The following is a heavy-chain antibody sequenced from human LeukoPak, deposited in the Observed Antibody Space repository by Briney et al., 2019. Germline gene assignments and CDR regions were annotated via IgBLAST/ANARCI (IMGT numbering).Heavy chain of an antibody. J-gene: IGHJ4*02. CDR2: IYYSGST. D-gene: IGHD6-13*01. V-gene: IGHV4-39*01. CDR3: AIQGNSSSDTQPVLAPFDY. CDR1: GGSISGSSYY. Sequence: MTSETLSLTCTVSGGSISGSSYYWGWIRQPPGKGLEWIGSIYYSGSTYYNPSLKSRVTISVDTSKNQFSLKLSSVTAADTAVYYCAIQGNSSSDTQPVLAPFDYWGQGTLVTGSS.